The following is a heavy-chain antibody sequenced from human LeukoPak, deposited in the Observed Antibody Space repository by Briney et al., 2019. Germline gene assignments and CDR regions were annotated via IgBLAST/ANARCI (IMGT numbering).Heavy chain of an antibody. CDR2: IWYDGSNK. CDR3: AREIYGSGSYWVDY. J-gene: IGHJ4*02. D-gene: IGHD3-10*01. Sequence: IWYDGSNKYYADSVKGRFTISRDNSKNTLYLQMNSLRAEDTAVYYCAREIYGSGSYWVDYWGQGTLVTVSS. V-gene: IGHV3-33*01.